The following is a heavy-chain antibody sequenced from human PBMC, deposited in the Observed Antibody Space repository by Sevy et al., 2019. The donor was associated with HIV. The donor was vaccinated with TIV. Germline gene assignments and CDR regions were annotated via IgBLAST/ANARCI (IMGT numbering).Heavy chain of an antibody. D-gene: IGHD3-10*01. CDR1: EFTFSTYT. CDR3: ARPYGSGSWEAFDI. V-gene: IGHV3-21*01. CDR2: ISSSSNYI. J-gene: IGHJ3*02. Sequence: GGSLRLSCAASEFTFSTYTMNWVRQAPGKGLQWVSSISSSSNYIYYADSVKGRFTISRDNAKNSLYIQMNSLRAEDTAVYYCARPYGSGSWEAFDIWGQGTMVTVSS.